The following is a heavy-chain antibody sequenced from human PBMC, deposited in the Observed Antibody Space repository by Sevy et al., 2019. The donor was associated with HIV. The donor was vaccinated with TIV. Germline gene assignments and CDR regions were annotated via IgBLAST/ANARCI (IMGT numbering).Heavy chain of an antibody. J-gene: IGHJ6*02. V-gene: IGHV3-9*01. D-gene: IGHD5-12*01. CDR1: GFTFDDYA. CDR3: AKDMGGYSGYDSQRRDYYYYGMDV. CDR2: ISWNSGSI. Sequence: GGSLRLSCAASGFTFDDYAMHWVRQAPGKGLEWVSGISWNSGSIGYADSVKGRFTISRDNAKNSLYLQMNSLRAEDTALYYCAKDMGGYSGYDSQRRDYYYYGMDVRGQGTTVTVSS.